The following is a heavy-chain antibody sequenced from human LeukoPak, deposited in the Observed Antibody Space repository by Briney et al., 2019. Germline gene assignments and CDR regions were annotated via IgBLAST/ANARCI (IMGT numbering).Heavy chain of an antibody. CDR1: GFTFSNYA. V-gene: IGHV3-23*01. CDR3: AKRLGDPRAFDY. Sequence: SGGSLRLSCAASGFTFSNYAMSWVRQAPGKGLERVSGISGTSGTINYAAPVKGRFTISRDNSKNTLYLQMNSLRVDDMAVYYCAKRLGDPRAFDYWGQGTLVTVSS. D-gene: IGHD2-21*02. J-gene: IGHJ4*02. CDR2: ISGTSGTI.